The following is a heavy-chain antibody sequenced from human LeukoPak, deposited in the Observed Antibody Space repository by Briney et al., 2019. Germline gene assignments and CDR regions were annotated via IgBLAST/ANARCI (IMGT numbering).Heavy chain of an antibody. D-gene: IGHD4-17*01. J-gene: IGHJ4*02. V-gene: IGHV3-48*03. CDR2: ISSSGSTI. CDR3: ARETTVTFDY. Sequence: GGSLRLSCAASGFTFSSYEMNWVRQAPGKGLEWVSYISSSGSTIYYADSVKGRFTISRDNAKNSLYLQMNSLRAEDTAVYYCARETTVTFDYWGQGTLVTISS. CDR1: GFTFSSYE.